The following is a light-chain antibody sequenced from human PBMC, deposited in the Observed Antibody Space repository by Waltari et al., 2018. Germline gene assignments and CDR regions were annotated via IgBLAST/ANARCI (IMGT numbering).Light chain of an antibody. J-gene: IGLJ2*01. V-gene: IGLV2-8*01. CDR3: SSYAGNNNVV. Sequence: QSALTQPPSASGSPGQSVTISCTGTSSDVGGYNYVSWYQHHPGKAPNLMIYEVSKRPCGVPDRFSGSKPGNTASLTVAGLRAEDEADYYCSSYAGNNNVVFGGGTKLTVL. CDR1: SSDVGGYNY. CDR2: EVS.